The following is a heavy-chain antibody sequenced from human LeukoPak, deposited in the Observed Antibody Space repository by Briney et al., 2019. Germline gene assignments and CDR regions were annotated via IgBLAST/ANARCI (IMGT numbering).Heavy chain of an antibody. CDR1: GCSLTNYW. Sequence: SRQGSGCSLTNYWIGLGRQMPGKGLEWMGIIYPGDSDNQHSPSFQGQATISAHKPVRTAHLPGRGLNASHTPLYFCARRSAEYRSRRTFDIWGQGTMVTVSS. CDR2: IYPGDSDN. CDR3: ARRSAEYRSRRTFDI. V-gene: IGHV5-51*04. J-gene: IGHJ3*02. D-gene: IGHD1-14*01.